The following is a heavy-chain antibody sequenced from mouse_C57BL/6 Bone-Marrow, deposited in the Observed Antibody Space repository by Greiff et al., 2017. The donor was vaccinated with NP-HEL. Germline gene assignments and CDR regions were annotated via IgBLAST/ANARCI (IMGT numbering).Heavy chain of an antibody. D-gene: IGHD1-1*01. Sequence: QVQLKQSGAELVRPGTSVKVSCKASGYAFTNYLIEWVKQRPGQGLEWIGVINPGSGGTNYNEKFKGKATLTADKSSSTAYMQLSSLTSEDSAVYFCARYDYGKRAWFAYWGQGTLVTVSA. CDR3: ARYDYGKRAWFAY. CDR1: GYAFTNYL. CDR2: INPGSGGT. J-gene: IGHJ3*01. V-gene: IGHV1-54*01.